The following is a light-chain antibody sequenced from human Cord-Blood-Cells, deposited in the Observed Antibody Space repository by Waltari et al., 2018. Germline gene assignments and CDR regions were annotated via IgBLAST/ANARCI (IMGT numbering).Light chain of an antibody. CDR2: EVS. CDR1: SRDVGRYTL. V-gene: IGLV2-23*02. CDR3: CSYAGSSNWV. J-gene: IGLJ3*02. Sequence: QSALTQPASVSGSPGQSITISCTGTSRDVGRYTLVSWYQQHPGKAPKLMIYEVSKRPSGVSNRFSGSKSGNTASLTISGLQAEDEADYYCCSYAGSSNWVFGGGTKLTVL.